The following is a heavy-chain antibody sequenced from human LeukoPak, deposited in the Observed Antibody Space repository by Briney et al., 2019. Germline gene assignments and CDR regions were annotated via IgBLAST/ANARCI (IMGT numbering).Heavy chain of an antibody. CDR2: MNPNSGNT. V-gene: IGHV1-8*02. D-gene: IGHD6-13*01. J-gene: IGHJ4*02. Sequence: ASVKVSCKASGGTFSSYAISWVRQAPGQGLEWMGWMNPNSGNTGYAQKFQGRVTMTRNTSISTAYMELSSLRSEDTAVYYCARGTIAAAGRKGVSVYWGQGTLVTVSS. CDR3: ARGTIAAAGRKGVSVY. CDR1: GGTFSSYA.